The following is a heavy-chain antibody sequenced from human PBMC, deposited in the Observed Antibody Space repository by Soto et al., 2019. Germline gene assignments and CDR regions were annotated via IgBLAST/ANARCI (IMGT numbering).Heavy chain of an antibody. D-gene: IGHD5-18*01. CDR1: GDSISSNNNY. CDR2: ISYSGTT. V-gene: IGHV4-30-4*01. CDR3: ARGRGYSYGLDP. J-gene: IGHJ5*02. Sequence: PSETLSLTCTVSGDSISSNNNYWSWIRQPPGEGLEWIGFISYSGTTSYSPSLKSRVAISLDTSKNQFSVSLSSVTAADTAVYYCARGRGYSYGLDPWGQGTLVTVS.